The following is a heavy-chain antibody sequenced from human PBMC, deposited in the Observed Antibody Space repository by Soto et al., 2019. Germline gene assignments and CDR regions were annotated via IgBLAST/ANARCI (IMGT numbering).Heavy chain of an antibody. D-gene: IGHD4-17*01. CDR1: GDTFSRYA. V-gene: IGHV1-69*06. Sequence: QLQLVQAGAEVKKPGSSVKVSCKASGDTFSRYAIGWVRQAPGQGLEWMGEIIPLFGTAHSAQKFQGRVTITADTSARTAYMELSSLRSEDTAVYYCARVATTVTTDGYVDQWGQGTLVTVSA. CDR2: IIPLFGTA. CDR3: ARVATTVTTDGYVDQ. J-gene: IGHJ4*02.